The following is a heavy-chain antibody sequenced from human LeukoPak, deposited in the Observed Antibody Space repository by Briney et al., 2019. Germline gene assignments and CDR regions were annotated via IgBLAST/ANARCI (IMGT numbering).Heavy chain of an antibody. CDR3: ARDLGGYGGKMALDY. CDR1: GGSISSSSYY. V-gene: IGHV4-39*07. D-gene: IGHD4-23*01. Sequence: SGTLSLTCTVSGGSISSSSYYWGWIRQPPGKGLEWIGSIYYSGSTYYNPSLKSRVTISVDTSKNQFSLKLSSVTAADTAVYYCARDLGGYGGKMALDYWGQGTLVTVSS. J-gene: IGHJ4*02. CDR2: IYYSGST.